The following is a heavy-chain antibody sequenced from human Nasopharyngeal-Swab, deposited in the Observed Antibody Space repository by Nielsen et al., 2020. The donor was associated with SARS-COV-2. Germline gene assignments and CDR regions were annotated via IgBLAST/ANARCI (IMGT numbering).Heavy chain of an antibody. Sequence: WIRQPPGKGLEWIGYISYSGSTNYNPSLKRRVTISVDTSKKQFSLRLISVTAADTAVYYCAREDASPTAFFDSWGQGMLVTVSS. D-gene: IGHD6-6*01. V-gene: IGHV4-59*01. CDR2: ISYSGST. J-gene: IGHJ4*02. CDR3: AREDASPTAFFDS.